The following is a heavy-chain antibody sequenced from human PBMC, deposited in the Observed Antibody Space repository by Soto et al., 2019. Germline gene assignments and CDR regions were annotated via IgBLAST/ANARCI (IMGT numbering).Heavy chain of an antibody. V-gene: IGHV4-34*01. D-gene: IGHD3-16*02. Sequence: SETLSLTRGVSYVSFSGYYWSWIRQPPWKGLEWIGEINYSGSTKFNPSLKSRVTLSIGTSKDQFSLRLSSVTAADTAVYYCARDSGGLRLGESSLYGEKDSFDVSAQGTLVTVSS. J-gene: IGHJ3*01. CDR2: INYSGST. CDR3: ARDSGGLRLGESSLYGEKDSFDV. CDR1: YVSFSGYY.